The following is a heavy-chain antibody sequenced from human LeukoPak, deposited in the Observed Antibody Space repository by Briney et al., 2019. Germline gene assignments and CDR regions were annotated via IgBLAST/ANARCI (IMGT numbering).Heavy chain of an antibody. J-gene: IGHJ3*02. CDR3: ARDHRPLNYYDTSGGFGI. D-gene: IGHD3-22*01. CDR1: GFTFSSYS. CDR2: ISSSSTYI. V-gene: IGHV3-21*01. Sequence: GGSLRLSCAASGFTFSSYSMNWVRQAPGKGLEWVSSISSSSTYIYYADSVKGRFTISRDNSKNTLYLQMNSLRAEDTAVYYCARDHRPLNYYDTSGGFGIWGQGTMVTVSS.